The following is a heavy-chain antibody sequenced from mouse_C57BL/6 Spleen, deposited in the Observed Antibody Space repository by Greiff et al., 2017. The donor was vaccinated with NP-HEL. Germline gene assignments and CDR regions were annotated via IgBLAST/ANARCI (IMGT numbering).Heavy chain of an antibody. CDR3: ARDGGTTVVDPFAY. J-gene: IGHJ3*01. Sequence: DVHLVESGGGLVKPGGSLKLSCAASGFTFSSYAMSWVRQTPEKRLEWVATISDGGSYTYYPDNVKGRFTISRDNAKNNLYLQMSHLKSEDTAMYYCARDGGTTVVDPFAYWGQGTLVTVSA. CDR2: ISDGGSYT. D-gene: IGHD1-1*01. CDR1: GFTFSSYA. V-gene: IGHV5-4*01.